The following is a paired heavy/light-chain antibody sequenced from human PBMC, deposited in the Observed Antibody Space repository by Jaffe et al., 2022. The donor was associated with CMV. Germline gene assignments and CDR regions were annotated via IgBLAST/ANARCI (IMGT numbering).Heavy chain of an antibody. Sequence: EVQLVESGGGLVQPGGSLRLSCAASGFTFSNYWMHWVRQAPGKGLVWVSLINNDGGTTYADSVKGRFTISRDNAKNTVYLQMNSLRGEDTAVYYCARIGDNSGFGYWGQGTLVTVSS. CDR3: ARIGDNSGFGY. CDR1: GFTFSNYW. CDR2: INNDGGTT. V-gene: IGHV3-74*01. D-gene: IGHD3-22*01. J-gene: IGHJ4*02.
Light chain of an antibody. CDR1: QSVLSRSNNKNS. CDR2: WAS. CDR3: QQYYSFPWT. Sequence: DIVMTQSPDSLAVSLGERATINCKSSQSVLSRSNNKNSLGWYQQKPGQPPKLLIFWASTRESGVPDRFSGSGSGTDFTLTISSLQAEDVAVYYCQQYYSFPWTFGQGTKVDIK. V-gene: IGKV4-1*01. J-gene: IGKJ1*01.